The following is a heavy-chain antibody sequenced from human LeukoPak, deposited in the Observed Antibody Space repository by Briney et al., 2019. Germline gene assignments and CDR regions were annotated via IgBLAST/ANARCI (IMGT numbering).Heavy chain of an antibody. CDR2: INPNSGAT. CDR3: ACNPPYCTSTSCYNEY. V-gene: IGHV1-2*02. J-gene: IGHJ4*02. Sequence: ASVKVSCKASGYTFTIYYMHWVRQAPGQGLEWMGWINPNSGATSYAQRFQGRVTMTRDTSISTAYMELSGLTSDDTAVYHCACNPPYCTSTSCYNEYWGQGTLVTVSS. D-gene: IGHD2-2*02. CDR1: GYTFTIYY.